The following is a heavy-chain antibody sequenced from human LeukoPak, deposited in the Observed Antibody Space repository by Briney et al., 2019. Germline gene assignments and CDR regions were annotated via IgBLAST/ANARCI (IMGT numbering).Heavy chain of an antibody. CDR3: VRDLDWGAFDV. J-gene: IGHJ3*01. CDR2: ISPSGDIT. CDR1: EFRFSAHG. D-gene: IGHD3/OR15-3a*01. V-gene: IGHV3-23*01. Sequence: GGSLRLSCAASEFRFSAHGMNWVRQAPGKGLEWISGISPSGDITYYADSVMGRFSISRDNWQSTVSLQMNSLRAEDTALYYCVRDLDWGAFDVWGQGTMVTVSP.